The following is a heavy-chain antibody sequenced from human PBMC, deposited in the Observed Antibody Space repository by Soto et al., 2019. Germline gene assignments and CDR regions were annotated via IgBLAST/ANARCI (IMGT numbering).Heavy chain of an antibody. CDR1: GFSISSYN. D-gene: IGHD2-15*01. CDR2: IYTSGNT. Sequence: PXEALSVPCTVSGFSISSYNWSWIRQPAGKGLEWIGRIYTSGNTNYNPSLKSRVTMSVDTSKNQFSLKLSSVTAADTAVYYCAREEVGYCSGGRCYYYVMDVWGQGSTVTVSS. CDR3: AREEVGYCSGGRCYYYVMDV. J-gene: IGHJ6*02. V-gene: IGHV4-4*07.